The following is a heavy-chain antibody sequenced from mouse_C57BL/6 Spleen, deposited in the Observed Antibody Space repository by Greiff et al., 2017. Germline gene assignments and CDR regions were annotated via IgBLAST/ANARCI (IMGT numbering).Heavy chain of an antibody. CDR1: GYTFTSYW. Sequence: QVQLQQPGAELVKPGASVKLSCKASGYTFTSYWMQWVKQRPGQGLEWIGEIDPSDSYTNYNQKFKGKATLTVDKSSSTAYMQLSSLTYEDSAVYYCERGIYYYGSFDYWGQGTTLTVSS. J-gene: IGHJ2*01. V-gene: IGHV1-50*01. D-gene: IGHD1-1*01. CDR2: IDPSDSYT. CDR3: ERGIYYYGSFDY.